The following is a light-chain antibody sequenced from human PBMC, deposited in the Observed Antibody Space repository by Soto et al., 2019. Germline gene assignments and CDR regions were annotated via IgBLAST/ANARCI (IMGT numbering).Light chain of an antibody. J-gene: IGLJ2*01. CDR1: SSDVGTYNY. CDR3: CSYAGSYTVV. CDR2: DVN. V-gene: IGLV2-11*01. Sequence: QSALTQPRSVSGSPGQSVTISCTGTSSDVGTYNYVSWYQQHPGKAPKLMIYDVNYRPSGVTDRFSGSKSGNTASLTISGLQAEDEADYYCCSYAGSYTVVFGGGTKLTVL.